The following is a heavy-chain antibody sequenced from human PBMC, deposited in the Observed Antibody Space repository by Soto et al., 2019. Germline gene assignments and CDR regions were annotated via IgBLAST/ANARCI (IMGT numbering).Heavy chain of an antibody. Sequence: SETLSLTCSVSGGSISGDXXWSWIRQSPEKGLEWIGYIYYSGSSXSNPALQSRLSMSLDTSKNQXSLKLRSVTAEXXXXXXXXRGGXXXXXXFDAWGQGALV. V-gene: IGHV4-30-4*08. J-gene: IGHJ4*02. CDR1: GGSISGDXX. D-gene: IGHD3-16*01. CDR2: IYYSGSS. CDR3: XRGGXXXXXXFDA.